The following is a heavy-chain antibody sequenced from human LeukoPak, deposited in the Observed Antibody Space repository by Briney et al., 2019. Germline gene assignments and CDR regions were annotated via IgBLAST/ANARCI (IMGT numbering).Heavy chain of an antibody. CDR2: ISYDGSNK. V-gene: IGHV3-30*03. J-gene: IGHJ4*02. CDR1: GFTFSSYG. CDR3: ARDVTGGFDY. Sequence: WGSLRLSCAASGFTFSSYGMHWVRQAPGKGLEWVAVISYDGSNKYYADSVKGRFTISRDNSKNTLYLQMNSLRAEDTAVYYCARDVTGGFDYWGQGTLVTVSS. D-gene: IGHD2-8*02.